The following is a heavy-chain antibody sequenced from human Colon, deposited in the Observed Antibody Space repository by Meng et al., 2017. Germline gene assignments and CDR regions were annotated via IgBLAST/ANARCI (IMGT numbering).Heavy chain of an antibody. CDR2: INPNTGSP. J-gene: IGHJ5*02. D-gene: IGHD2-2*01. CDR3: ARAELYELPFDP. CDR1: GYPFTKYA. V-gene: IGHV7-4-1*02. Sequence: QVQLVQSGSELKKPGASVNVSCQTSGYPFTKYAINWVRQAPGQGLEWMGWINPNTGSPTYAQGFKGRFVFSSDTSGAYLQINSLTVDDTATYFCARAELYELPFDPWGQGTLVTVSS.